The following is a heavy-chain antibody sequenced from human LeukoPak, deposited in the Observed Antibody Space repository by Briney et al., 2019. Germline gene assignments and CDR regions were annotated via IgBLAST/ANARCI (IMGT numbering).Heavy chain of an antibody. D-gene: IGHD6-19*01. CDR2: INPNSGGT. CDR3: ARAVAGTESDY. CDR1: GYTFTGYY. J-gene: IGHJ4*02. V-gene: IGHV1-2*02. Sequence: GASVKVSCKASGYTFTGYYMQWARQAPGQGLEWMGWINPNSGGTNYAQKFQGRVTMTRDTSISTAYMELSRLRSDDTAVYYCARAVAGTESDYWGQRTLVTVSS.